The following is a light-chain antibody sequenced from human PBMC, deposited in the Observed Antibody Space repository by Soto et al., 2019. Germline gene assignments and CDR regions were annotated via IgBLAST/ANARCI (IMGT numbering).Light chain of an antibody. V-gene: IGKV2-28*01. CDR2: LGS. CDR1: QSLLHSNGYNY. Sequence: DLVMTQSPLSLPVTPGEPASISCRSSQSLLHSNGYNYLDWYLQKPGQSPQLLIYLGSNRASGVTDRFSGSGSGTDFTLKISRVEAEDVGVYYCMQALQTQLTFGGGTKVEIK. CDR3: MQALQTQLT. J-gene: IGKJ4*01.